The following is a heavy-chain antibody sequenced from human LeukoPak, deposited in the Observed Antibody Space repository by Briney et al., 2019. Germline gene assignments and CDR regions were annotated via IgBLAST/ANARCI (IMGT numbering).Heavy chain of an antibody. CDR2: ISGSGGST. CDR3: AKKRTLSLWSYGVYYFDY. CDR1: GFTFSSYA. Sequence: GGSLRLSCAASGFTFSSYAMSWVRQAPGKGLEWVSAISGSGGSTYYADSVKGRFTISRDNSKNTLYLQMNSLRAEDTAVYYCAKKRTLSLWSYGVYYFDYWGQGTLVTVPS. D-gene: IGHD1-26*01. V-gene: IGHV3-23*01. J-gene: IGHJ4*02.